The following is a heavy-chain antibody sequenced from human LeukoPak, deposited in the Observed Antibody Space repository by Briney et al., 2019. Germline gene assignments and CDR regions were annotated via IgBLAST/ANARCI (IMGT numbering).Heavy chain of an antibody. V-gene: IGHV3-23*01. CDR1: GFTFSSSA. Sequence: GGSLRLSCAASGFTFSSSAMSWVRQAPGKGLEWVSAISNNGGYTYYADSVQGRFTISRDNSKNTLYLQMNSLRAEDTAVYYCAREYYDYVWGSYRYTFDYWGQGTLVTVSS. J-gene: IGHJ4*02. CDR3: AREYYDYVWGSYRYTFDY. CDR2: ISNNGGYT. D-gene: IGHD3-16*02.